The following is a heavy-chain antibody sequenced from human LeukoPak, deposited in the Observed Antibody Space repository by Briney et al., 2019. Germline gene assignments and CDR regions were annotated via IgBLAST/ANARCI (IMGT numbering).Heavy chain of an antibody. Sequence: PGGSLRLSCAASGFTFSSYAMSWVRQAPGKGLEWVSAISGSGGSTYYADSVKGRFTISRDNSKNTLYLQMNSLRAEDTAVYYCAGLNSYYDFWSGYYRESYFDYWGQGTLATVSS. D-gene: IGHD3-3*01. V-gene: IGHV3-23*01. CDR2: ISGSGGST. CDR1: GFTFSSYA. CDR3: AGLNSYYDFWSGYYRESYFDY. J-gene: IGHJ4*02.